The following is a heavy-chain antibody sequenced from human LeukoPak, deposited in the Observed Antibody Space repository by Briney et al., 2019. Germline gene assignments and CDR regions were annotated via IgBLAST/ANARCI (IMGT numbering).Heavy chain of an antibody. CDR2: IRSKANSYAT. V-gene: IGHV3-73*01. CDR3: TRLGSTVVTSRAKYYYYYMNV. D-gene: IGHD4-23*01. CDR1: GFTLSGSA. Sequence: GGSLKLSCAASGFTLSGSAMHWVRQASGKGLEWVGRIRSKANSYATAYAASVKGRFTISRDDSKNTAYLQMNSLKTEDTAVYYCTRLGSTVVTSRAKYYYYYMNVWGKGTTVTVSS. J-gene: IGHJ6*03.